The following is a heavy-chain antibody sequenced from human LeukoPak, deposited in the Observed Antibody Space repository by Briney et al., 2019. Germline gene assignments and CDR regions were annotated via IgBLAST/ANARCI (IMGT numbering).Heavy chain of an antibody. CDR3: ARIYGSGSYQIDY. Sequence: PSETLSLTCAVYGGSFSGYYWSWIRQPPGKGLEWIGEINHSGSTNYNPSLKSRVTISVDTSKNQFSLKLSSVTAADTAVYYCARIYGSGSYQIDYWAREPWSPSPQ. CDR2: INHSGST. V-gene: IGHV4-34*01. D-gene: IGHD3-10*01. J-gene: IGHJ4*02. CDR1: GGSFSGYY.